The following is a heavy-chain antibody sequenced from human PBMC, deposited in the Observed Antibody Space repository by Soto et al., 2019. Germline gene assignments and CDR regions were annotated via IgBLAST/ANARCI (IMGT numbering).Heavy chain of an antibody. CDR1: GGSISSSSYY. CDR2: IYYSGST. V-gene: IGHV4-31*03. CDR3: ARVSISAYYYYMDV. Sequence: PSETLSLTCTVSGGSISSSSYYWGWIRQPPGKGLEWIGYIYYSGSTYYNPSLKSRVTISVDTSKNQFSLKLSSVTAADTAVYYCARVSISAYYYYMDVWGKGTTVTVSS. J-gene: IGHJ6*03.